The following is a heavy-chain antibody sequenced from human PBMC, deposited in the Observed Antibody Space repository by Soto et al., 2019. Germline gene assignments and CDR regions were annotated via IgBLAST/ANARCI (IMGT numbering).Heavy chain of an antibody. D-gene: IGHD2-8*02. CDR3: AKDFWGCTGTKCPYYYGMDV. J-gene: IGHJ6*02. CDR1: GFTFSTYA. Sequence: GGSLSLSCAASGFTFSTYAMTWVRQAPGKGLEWVSAISGSGGHTYYADSVKGRFTISRDNSENALYLQMNSLRAEDTAVYYCAKDFWGCTGTKCPYYYGMDVWGQGTTVTVSS. V-gene: IGHV3-23*01. CDR2: ISGSGGHT.